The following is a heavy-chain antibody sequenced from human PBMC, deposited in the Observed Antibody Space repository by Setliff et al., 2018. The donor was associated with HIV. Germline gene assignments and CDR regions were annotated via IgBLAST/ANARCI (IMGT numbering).Heavy chain of an antibody. Sequence: ASVKVSCKASGYTFTDYYIHWVQQAPGKGLEWMGRIDPVNGETTYAENFQGRVAITADTSTDTAYLKLSSLKSDDTAVYYCATSRVVRRVPLPFDYWGQGTLVTVSS. CDR3: ATSRVVRRVPLPFDY. D-gene: IGHD3-10*01. CDR2: IDPVNGET. V-gene: IGHV1-69-2*01. J-gene: IGHJ4*01. CDR1: GYTFTDYY.